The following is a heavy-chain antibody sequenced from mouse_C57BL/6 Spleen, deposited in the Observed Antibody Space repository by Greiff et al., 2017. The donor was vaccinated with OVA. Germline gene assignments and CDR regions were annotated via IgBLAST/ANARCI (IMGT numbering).Heavy chain of an antibody. CDR1: GYTFTDYE. D-gene: IGHD4-1*01. CDR3: TRPLTGTPSWFAY. V-gene: IGHV1-15*01. Sequence: QVQLQQSGAELVRPGASVTLSCKASGYTFTDYEMHWVKQTPVHGLEWIGAIDPETGGTAYNQKFKGKAILTADKSSSTAYMELRSLTSEDSAVYYCTRPLTGTPSWFAYWGQGTLVTVTA. J-gene: IGHJ3*01. CDR2: IDPETGGT.